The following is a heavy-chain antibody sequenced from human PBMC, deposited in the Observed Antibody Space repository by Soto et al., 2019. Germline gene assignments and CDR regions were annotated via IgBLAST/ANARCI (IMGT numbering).Heavy chain of an antibody. V-gene: IGHV3-30-3*01. D-gene: IGHD4-17*01. Sequence: PGGSLRLSCAASGFTFSSYAMHWVRQAPGKGLEWVAVISYDGSNKCYADSVKGRFTISRDNSKNTLYLQMNSLRAEDTAVYYCARAPGYGGNSREDYWGQGTLVTVSS. CDR1: GFTFSSYA. CDR3: ARAPGYGGNSREDY. CDR2: ISYDGSNK. J-gene: IGHJ4*02.